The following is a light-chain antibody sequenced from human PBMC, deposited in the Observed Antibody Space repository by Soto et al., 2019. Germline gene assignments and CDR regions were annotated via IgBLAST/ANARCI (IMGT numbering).Light chain of an antibody. V-gene: IGKV3-20*01. CDR3: QQYGSSPFT. CDR1: QSVSGRY. Sequence: EIVLTQSPGTLSISPGERATLSCRASQSVSGRYLAWYQQKPGQAPRLLIFDASRRAAGIPDRFSGSGSGTDFTLTINRLEPEDFAVYYCQQYGSSPFTFGQGTRLEIK. CDR2: DAS. J-gene: IGKJ5*01.